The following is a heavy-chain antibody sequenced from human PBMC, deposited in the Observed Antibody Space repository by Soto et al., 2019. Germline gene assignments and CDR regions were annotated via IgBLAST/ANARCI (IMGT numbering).Heavy chain of an antibody. CDR3: ARERLENYGSGSYFFDY. V-gene: IGHV4-31*03. D-gene: IGHD3-10*01. J-gene: IGHJ4*02. CDR1: GGSISSGCYY. Sequence: PSETLSLTCTVSGGSISSGCYYWSWIRQHPGKGLEWIGYIYYSGSTYYNPSLKSRVTISVDTSKNQFSLKLSSVTAADTAVYYCARERLENYGSGSYFFDYWGQGTLVTVSS. CDR2: IYYSGST.